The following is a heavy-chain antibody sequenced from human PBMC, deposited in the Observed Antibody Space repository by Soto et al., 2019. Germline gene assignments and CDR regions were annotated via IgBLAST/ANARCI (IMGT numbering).Heavy chain of an antibody. J-gene: IGHJ6*02. Sequence: SETLSLTCTVSGGSISSYYWSWIRQPPGKGLEWIGYIYYSGSTNYNPSLKSRVTISVDTSKNQFSLKLSSVTAADTAAYYCARELAAGYYGMDVWGQGTTVTVSS. CDR1: GGSISSYY. CDR2: IYYSGST. V-gene: IGHV4-59*01. D-gene: IGHD6-13*01. CDR3: ARELAAGYYGMDV.